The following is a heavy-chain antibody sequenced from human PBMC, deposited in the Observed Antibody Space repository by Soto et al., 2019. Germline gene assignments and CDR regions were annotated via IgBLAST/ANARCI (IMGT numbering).Heavy chain of an antibody. J-gene: IGHJ3*02. CDR3: ARRARGTSHGVDI. Sequence: ASVKVSCKASGYTFINYYIHWVRQAPGQGLEWTGVINPSGGRTDHAQNFQGRVTVTRDTSTSTVYLEVRNLRSEDTAVYYCARRARGTSHGVDIWG. D-gene: IGHD2-8*01. V-gene: IGHV1-46*01. CDR2: INPSGGRT. CDR1: GYTFINYY.